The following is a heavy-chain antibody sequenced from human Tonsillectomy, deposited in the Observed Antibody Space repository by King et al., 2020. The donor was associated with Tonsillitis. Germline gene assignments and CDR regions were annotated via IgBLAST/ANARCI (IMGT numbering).Heavy chain of an antibody. CDR2: ISSSSSTI. V-gene: IGHV3-48*01. Sequence: VQLVESGGGLVQPGGSLRLSCAASGFTFSSYSMNWVRQAPGKGLEWVSYISSSSSTIYYADSVKGRFTISRDNAKNSLYLQMNSLRAEDTAVYYCARGTVTTSWYWYFDLWGRGTLVTVFS. J-gene: IGHJ2*01. CDR1: GFTFSSYS. D-gene: IGHD4-17*01. CDR3: ARGTVTTSWYWYFDL.